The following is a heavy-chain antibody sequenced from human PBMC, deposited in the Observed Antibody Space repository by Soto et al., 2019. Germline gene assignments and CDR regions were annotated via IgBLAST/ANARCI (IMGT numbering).Heavy chain of an antibody. Sequence: QVQLVQSGAEVKKPGSSVKVSCKASGGTFSSYAISWVRQAPGQGLEWMGGIIPIFGTANYAQKFQGRVTITADESTSTAYMELSSLRSEVTAVYYCARDRSCSSTSCLQHWFDPWGQGTLVTVSS. J-gene: IGHJ5*02. CDR2: IIPIFGTA. V-gene: IGHV1-69*01. D-gene: IGHD2-2*01. CDR3: ARDRSCSSTSCLQHWFDP. CDR1: GGTFSSYA.